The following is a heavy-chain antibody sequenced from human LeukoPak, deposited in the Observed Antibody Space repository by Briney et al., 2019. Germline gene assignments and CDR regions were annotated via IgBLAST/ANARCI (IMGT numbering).Heavy chain of an antibody. Sequence: GGSLRLSCAASGFTFSSYAMHWVRQAPGKGLEWVAVISYDGSNKYYADSVKGRFTISRDNSKNTLYLQMNSLRAEDTAVYYCARDDYVEYWGQGTLVTVSS. CDR1: GFTFSSYA. J-gene: IGHJ4*02. V-gene: IGHV3-30-3*01. CDR3: ARDDYVEY. CDR2: ISYDGSNK.